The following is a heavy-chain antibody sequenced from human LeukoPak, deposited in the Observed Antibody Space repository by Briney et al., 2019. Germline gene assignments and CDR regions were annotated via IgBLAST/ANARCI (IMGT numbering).Heavy chain of an antibody. CDR2: INHSGST. D-gene: IGHD3-10*01. CDR3: ARRNIDYYGSGSYPVVTNWFDP. CDR1: GFTFNSYA. V-gene: IGHV4-34*01. Sequence: GSLRLSCAASGFTFNSYAMSWIRQPPGKGLEWLGEINHSGSTNYNPSLKSRVTISVDTSKNQFSLKLSSVTAADTAVYYCARRNIDYYGSGSYPVVTNWFDPWGQGTLVTVSS. J-gene: IGHJ5*02.